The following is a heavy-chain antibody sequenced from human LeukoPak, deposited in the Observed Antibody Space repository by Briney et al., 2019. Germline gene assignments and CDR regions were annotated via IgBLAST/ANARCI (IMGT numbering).Heavy chain of an antibody. D-gene: IGHD6-13*01. CDR3: ARELPAAASGLDY. J-gene: IGHJ4*02. V-gene: IGHV3-21*01. Sequence: NPGGSLRLSCAASGFTFSSYSMNWVRQAPGKGLEWVSSISSSSSYIYYADSVKGRFTISRDNAKNSLYLQMNSLRAEDTAVYYCARELPAAASGLDYWGQGTLVTVSS. CDR2: ISSSSSYI. CDR1: GFTFSSYS.